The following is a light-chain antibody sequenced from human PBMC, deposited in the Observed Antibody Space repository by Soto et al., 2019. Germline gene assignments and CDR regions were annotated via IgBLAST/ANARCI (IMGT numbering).Light chain of an antibody. CDR2: GAS. J-gene: IGKJ3*01. V-gene: IGKV3-15*01. CDR1: QSVSSN. Sequence: EIVVTQSPAALSVYPGERATLSCRASQSVSSNLAWYQQKPGQAPRLLIYGASTRATGIPARFSGSGSGTEFTLTISSLQSEDFAVYYCQQYNNWPLTFGPGTKVDI. CDR3: QQYNNWPLT.